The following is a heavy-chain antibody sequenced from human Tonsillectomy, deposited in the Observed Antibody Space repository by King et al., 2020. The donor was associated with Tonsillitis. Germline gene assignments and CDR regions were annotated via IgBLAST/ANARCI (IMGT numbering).Heavy chain of an antibody. Sequence: VQLVESGGGVVQPGRSLRLSCGASGFTFSSYDIHWVRQAPGKGLEWVAVISYDGSYKYYADSVQGRFTISRDNSKNTLYLQMNSLRAEDTAVYYCARERDDYIFDFWGQGTLVTVSS. CDR1: GFTFSSYD. CDR2: ISYDGSYK. D-gene: IGHD4/OR15-4a*01. V-gene: IGHV3-33*05. CDR3: ARERDDYIFDF. J-gene: IGHJ4*02.